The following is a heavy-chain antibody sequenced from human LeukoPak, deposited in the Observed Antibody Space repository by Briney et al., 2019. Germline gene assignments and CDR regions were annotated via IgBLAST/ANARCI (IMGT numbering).Heavy chain of an antibody. Sequence: PSETLSLTCTVSGGSISSYYWSWIRQPPGKGLEWIGYIYYSGSTSYNPSLKSRVTISVDTSKNQFSLKLSSVTAADTAVYYCARDRLPYYYDSSSYYTWFDPWGQGTLVTVSS. J-gene: IGHJ5*02. V-gene: IGHV4-59*01. CDR2: IYYSGST. CDR3: ARDRLPYYYDSSSYYTWFDP. CDR1: GGSISSYY. D-gene: IGHD3-22*01.